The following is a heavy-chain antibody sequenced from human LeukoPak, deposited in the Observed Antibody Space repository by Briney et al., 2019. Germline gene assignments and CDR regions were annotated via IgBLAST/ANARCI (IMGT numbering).Heavy chain of an antibody. CDR3: ARLSRMAAAGRSWFDS. CDR1: GGSITSGDYY. Sequence: SETLSLTCSVSGGSITSGDYYWSWIRQPPGKGLEWIGYIYYSGSTIYNPSLQSRVTISVDTSKNQFSLKLNSVTAADTAVYYCARLSRMAAAGRSWFDSWGQGTLVTVSS. D-gene: IGHD6-13*01. J-gene: IGHJ5*01. V-gene: IGHV4-61*08. CDR2: IYYSGST.